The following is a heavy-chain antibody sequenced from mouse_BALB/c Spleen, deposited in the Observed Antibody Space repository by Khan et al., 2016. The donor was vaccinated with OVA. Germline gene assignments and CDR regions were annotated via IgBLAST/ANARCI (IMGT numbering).Heavy chain of an antibody. D-gene: IGHD1-1*02. CDR3: TRSGCGGFAY. J-gene: IGHJ3*01. CDR2: INPSNGDT. V-gene: IGHV1-53*01. CDR1: GYTFTSYY. Sequence: QVQLQQSGAELVKPGASVRLSCKASGYTFTSYYLYWVKQRPGQGLEWIGDINPSNGDTNFDEKFKSRATLTGDKSSSTAYIHLNSLKSEDTAVFYGTRSGCGGFAYWGQGTLVTVSA.